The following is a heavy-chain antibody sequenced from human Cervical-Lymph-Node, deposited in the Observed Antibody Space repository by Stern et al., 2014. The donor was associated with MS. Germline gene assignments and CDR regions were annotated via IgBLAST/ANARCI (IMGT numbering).Heavy chain of an antibody. Sequence: QVQLVQSGSELRKPGASVKVSCKASGYSFNRYAVTWVRQAPGQGLEWLGWINPNTGNPTYAQGFTGRFVFSLDTSVSTTYLHISSLKAEDTAVYYCARDLRDISGYYLDSWGQGSLVTVSS. V-gene: IGHV7-4-1*02. CDR1: GYSFNRYA. CDR3: ARDLRDISGYYLDS. D-gene: IGHD3-22*01. CDR2: INPNTGNP. J-gene: IGHJ4*02.